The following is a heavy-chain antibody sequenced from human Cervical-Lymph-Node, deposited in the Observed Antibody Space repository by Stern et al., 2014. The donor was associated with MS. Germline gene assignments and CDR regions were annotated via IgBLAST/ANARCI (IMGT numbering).Heavy chain of an antibody. CDR3: ARGPASEVGGDAWYRFEY. CDR2: MNPNSGNT. Sequence: QMQLVESGAEVKKPGASVKVSCKASGYTFTNFDINWVRQATGQGLEWMGWMNPNSGNTGYAQKFQGRVALTRDPSISAAYMELNNLTSEDTAMYYCARGPASEVGGDAWYRFEYWGQGTPVTVSS. J-gene: IGHJ4*02. CDR1: GYTFTNFD. D-gene: IGHD6-13*01. V-gene: IGHV1-8*01.